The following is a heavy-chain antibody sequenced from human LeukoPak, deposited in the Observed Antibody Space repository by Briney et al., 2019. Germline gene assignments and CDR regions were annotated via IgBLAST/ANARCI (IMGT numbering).Heavy chain of an antibody. Sequence: GGSLRLSCAASGFTFSSYAMSWVRQAPGKGLEWVANIKEDGSDKHYMDSVKGRFTISRDNAKNSLFLQMNSLRAEDTAVYYCARERIATASAGDYWGQGTLVTVSS. J-gene: IGHJ4*02. CDR2: IKEDGSDK. CDR3: ARERIATASAGDY. D-gene: IGHD6-13*01. V-gene: IGHV3-7*01. CDR1: GFTFSSYA.